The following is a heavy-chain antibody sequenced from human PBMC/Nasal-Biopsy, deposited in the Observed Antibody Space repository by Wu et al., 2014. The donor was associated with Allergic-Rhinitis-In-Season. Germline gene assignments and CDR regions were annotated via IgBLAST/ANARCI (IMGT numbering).Heavy chain of an antibody. D-gene: IGHD5-24*01. J-gene: IGHJ4*02. V-gene: IGHV4-61*01. Sequence: TLSLTCIVSGDSVSSYNYYWSWIRQPPGKGLEWIGSIYYSGSTNYNPSLKSRLTITLDTSQNQFSLKLNSVTAADTAIYYCARGGEPDGYNFVSWGQGTLVAVSS. CDR3: ARGGEPDGYNFVS. CDR1: GDSVSSYNYY. CDR2: IYYSGST.